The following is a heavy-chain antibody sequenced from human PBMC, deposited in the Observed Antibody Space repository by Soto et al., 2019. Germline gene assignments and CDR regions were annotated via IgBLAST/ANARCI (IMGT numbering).Heavy chain of an antibody. CDR2: ISGSGGST. CDR3: AKAKVGGYSYGLDY. Sequence: GGSLRLSCATSGLTFSNYAMSWVRQAPGKGLEWVSAISGSGGSTYYADSVKGRFTISRDNSKNTLYLQMNSLRAEDTAVYYCAKAKVGGYSYGLDYWGQGTLVTVSS. V-gene: IGHV3-23*01. J-gene: IGHJ4*02. D-gene: IGHD5-18*01. CDR1: GLTFSNYA.